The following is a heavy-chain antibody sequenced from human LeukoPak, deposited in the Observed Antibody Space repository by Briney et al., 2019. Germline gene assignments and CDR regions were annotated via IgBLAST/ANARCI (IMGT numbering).Heavy chain of an antibody. J-gene: IGHJ6*04. CDR3: ARESSSKVDV. V-gene: IGHV4-34*01. Sequence: SETLSLTCAVYGGSFSGYYWSWIRQPPGKGLEWIGEINHSGSTNYNPSLKSRVTISVDTSKNQFSLKLSSVTAADTAVYYCARESSSKVDVWGKGTTVTVSS. D-gene: IGHD6-13*01. CDR1: GGSFSGYY. CDR2: INHSGST.